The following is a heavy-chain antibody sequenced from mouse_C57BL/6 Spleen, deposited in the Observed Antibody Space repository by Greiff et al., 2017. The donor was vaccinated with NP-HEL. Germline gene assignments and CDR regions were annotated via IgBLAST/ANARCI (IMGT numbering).Heavy chain of an antibody. CDR1: GYTFTSYW. J-gene: IGHJ2*01. Sequence: QVQLKQPGAELVMPGASVKLSCKASGYTFTSYWMHWVKQRPGQGLEWIGEIDPSDSYTNYNQKFKGKSTLTVDKSSSTAYMQLSSLTSEDSAVYYCALYYSNYVFDYWGQGTTLTVSS. CDR2: IDPSDSYT. V-gene: IGHV1-69*01. CDR3: ALYYSNYVFDY. D-gene: IGHD2-5*01.